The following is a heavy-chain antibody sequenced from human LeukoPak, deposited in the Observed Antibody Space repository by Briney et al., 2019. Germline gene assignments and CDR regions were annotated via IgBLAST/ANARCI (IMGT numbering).Heavy chain of an antibody. J-gene: IGHJ6*03. CDR3: ASIAVAGTGDYYYMDV. V-gene: IGHV3-48*03. CDR2: ISSGGSTI. D-gene: IGHD6-19*01. CDR1: GFTFSSYE. Sequence: GGPLRLSCAASGFTFSSYEMNWVRQAPGKGLEWVSYISSGGSTIYYADSVKGRFTISRDNAKNSLYLQMNSLRAEDTAVYYCASIAVAGTGDYYYMDVWGKGTTVTVSS.